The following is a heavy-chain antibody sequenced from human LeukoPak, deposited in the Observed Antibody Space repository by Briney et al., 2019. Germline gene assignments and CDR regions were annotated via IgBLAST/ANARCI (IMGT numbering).Heavy chain of an antibody. J-gene: IGHJ4*02. CDR1: GGSFSGYY. D-gene: IGHD6-19*01. V-gene: IGHV4-34*01. CDR2: INHSGST. Sequence: PSETLSLTCAVYGGSFSGYYWSWIRQPPGKGQEWIGEINHSGSTNYNPSLKSRVTISVDTSKNQFSLTLSSVTAADTAVYFCARDAPGRAVAGNDYWGQGTLVTVSS. CDR3: ARDAPGRAVAGNDY.